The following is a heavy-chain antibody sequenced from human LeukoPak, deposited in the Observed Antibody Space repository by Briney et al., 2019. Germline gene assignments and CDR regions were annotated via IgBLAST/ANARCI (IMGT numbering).Heavy chain of an antibody. V-gene: IGHV4-39*01. CDR1: GGSISSSSYY. D-gene: IGHD2-2*01. J-gene: IGHJ3*02. CDR3: ARLFSAANDAFDI. Sequence: KTSETLSLTCTVSGGSISSSSYYWGWIRQPPGKGLEWIGSIYYSGSTYYNPSLKSRVTISVDTSKNQFSLKLSSVTAADTAVYYCARLFSAANDAFDIWGQGTMVTVSS. CDR2: IYYSGST.